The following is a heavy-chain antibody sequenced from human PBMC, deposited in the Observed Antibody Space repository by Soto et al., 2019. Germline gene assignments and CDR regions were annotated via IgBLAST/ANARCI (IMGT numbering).Heavy chain of an antibody. CDR2: INPYSGGA. V-gene: IGHV1-2*02. J-gene: IGHJ5*02. D-gene: IGHD3-10*01. CDR3: ARVIRGAYYNSPLDT. CDR1: GYTFTGYF. Sequence: ASVKVTCKASGYTFTGYFMHWVRQAPGQGLEWMGWINPYSGGADYAQSFQGRVTMTRDTSISTVYMELSRLRFDDTTVYYCARVIRGAYYNSPLDTWGQGTVVTVSS.